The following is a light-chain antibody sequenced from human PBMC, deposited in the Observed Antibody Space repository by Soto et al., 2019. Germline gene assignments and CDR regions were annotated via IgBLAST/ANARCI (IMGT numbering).Light chain of an antibody. CDR3: QSYDSGLTGSV. CDR2: DNT. Sequence: QSVLTQPPSVSGAPGQRVTISCTGSSSNIGAGYDVHWYQRLPGTAPKLFIFDNTNRPSGVPDRFSGSKSGTSASLAITGLQADDEADYYCQSYDSGLTGSVFGGGTQLTVL. V-gene: IGLV1-40*01. J-gene: IGLJ2*01. CDR1: SSNIGAGYD.